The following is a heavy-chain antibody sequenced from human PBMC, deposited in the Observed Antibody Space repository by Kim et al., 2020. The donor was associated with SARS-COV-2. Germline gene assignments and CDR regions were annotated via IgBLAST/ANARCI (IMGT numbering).Heavy chain of an antibody. CDR2: IKSKTDGGTT. CDR3: TTDPDYYGSGSHPHTTDYCYYYGMDV. V-gene: IGHV3-15*01. J-gene: IGHJ6*02. Sequence: GGSLRLSCAASGFTFSNAWMSWVRQAPGKGLEWVGRIKSKTDGGTTDYSAPVKGRFTISRDDSKNTLYLQMNSLKTEDTAVYYCTTDPDYYGSGSHPHTTDYCYYYGMDVWGQGTTVTVSS. D-gene: IGHD3-10*01. CDR1: GFTFSNAW.